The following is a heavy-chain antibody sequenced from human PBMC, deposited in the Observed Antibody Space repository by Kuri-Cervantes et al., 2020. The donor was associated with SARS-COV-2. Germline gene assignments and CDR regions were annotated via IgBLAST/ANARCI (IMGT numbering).Heavy chain of an antibody. D-gene: IGHD1-1*01. CDR2: ISYDGSNK. CDR3: AKDETEYNYNYSFDY. J-gene: IGHJ4*02. V-gene: IGHV3-30*18. Sequence: LSLTCAASGFTFSSYGMHWVRQAPGKGLEWVAVISYDGSNKYYADSVKGRFTISRDNSKNTLYLQMNSLRAEDTAVYFCAKDETEYNYNYSFDYWGQGTLVTVSS. CDR1: GFTFSSYG.